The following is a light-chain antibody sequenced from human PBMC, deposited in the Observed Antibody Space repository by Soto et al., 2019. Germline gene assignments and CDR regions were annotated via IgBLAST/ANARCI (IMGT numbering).Light chain of an antibody. CDR1: QSVSSY. V-gene: IGKV3-11*01. CDR3: QQRSNWWVT. Sequence: EIVLTQSPATLSLSPGERATLSCRASQSVSSYLAWYQQKPGQAPRLLIYDASNRATGIPARFSGSGSGTEFTLTISSLEPEDFAVYYCQQRSNWWVTFGQGTKVEIK. J-gene: IGKJ1*01. CDR2: DAS.